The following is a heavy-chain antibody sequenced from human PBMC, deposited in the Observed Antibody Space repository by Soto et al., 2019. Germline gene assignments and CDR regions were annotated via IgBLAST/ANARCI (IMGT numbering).Heavy chain of an antibody. J-gene: IGHJ4*02. CDR3: AKMAGRSGWYSDY. CDR2: ISGSGGST. CDR1: GFTFSSYA. V-gene: IGHV3-23*01. Sequence: EVQLLESGGGLVQPGGSLRLSCAASGFTFSSYAMNWVRQAPGKGLEWVSSISGSGGSTYYADSVKGRFTISRDNSKNTLYLQMNSLRAEDTAVYYCAKMAGRSGWYSDYWGQGTQVTVSS. D-gene: IGHD6-19*01.